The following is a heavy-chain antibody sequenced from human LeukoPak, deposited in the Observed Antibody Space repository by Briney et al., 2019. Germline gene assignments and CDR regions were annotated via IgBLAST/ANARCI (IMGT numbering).Heavy chain of an antibody. CDR2: IYTSGST. Sequence: PSETLSLTCTVSGGSISSYYWSWIRQPAGKGXXXXXXIYTSGSTNYNPSLKSRVTISVDKSKNQFSLKLSSVTAADTAVYYCARGRVSSDYGSVWFDPWGQGTLVTVSS. CDR3: ARGRVSSDYGSVWFDP. V-gene: IGHV4-4*07. D-gene: IGHD3-10*01. CDR1: GGSISSYY. J-gene: IGHJ5*02.